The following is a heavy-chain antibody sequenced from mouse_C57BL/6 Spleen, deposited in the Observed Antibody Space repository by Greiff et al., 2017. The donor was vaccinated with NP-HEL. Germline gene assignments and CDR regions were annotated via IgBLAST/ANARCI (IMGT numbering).Heavy chain of an antibody. CDR2: IYPGDGDT. V-gene: IGHV1-80*01. CDR1: GYAFSSYW. J-gene: IGHJ4*01. D-gene: IGHD2-4*01. CDR3: AVYYDYPDYYAMDY. Sequence: LVESGAELVKPGASVKISCKASGYAFSSYWMNWVKQRPGKGLEWIGQIYPGDGDTNYNGKFKGKATLTADKSSSTAYMQLSSLTSEDSAVYFCAVYYDYPDYYAMDYWGQGTSVTVSS.